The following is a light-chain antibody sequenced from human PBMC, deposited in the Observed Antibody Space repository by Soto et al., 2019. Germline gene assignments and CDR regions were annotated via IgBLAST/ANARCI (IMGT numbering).Light chain of an antibody. CDR1: SRDVGAYSS. CDR2: EVT. Sequence: QSVLTQPPSASGSPGQSVTVSCAGTSRDVGAYSSVAWYQQHPGKAPKLIIYEVTKRPSGVPDRFSGARSGNTAFLTVSGLQADDDADYSSSELAGLNNYVFGTGT. V-gene: IGLV2-8*01. J-gene: IGLJ1*01. CDR3: SELAGLNNYV.